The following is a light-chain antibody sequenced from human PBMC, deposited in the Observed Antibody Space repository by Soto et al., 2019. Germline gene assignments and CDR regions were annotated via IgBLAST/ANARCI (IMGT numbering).Light chain of an antibody. Sequence: QSALTQPASVSGSLGQSITISCTGTSNDVGGYRYVSWYRQHPGKVPELIIYEVSSRPSGVSNRFSGSKFGNTASLTISELQAEDEADYYCSSYTSGSTLVFGGGTKVTVL. CDR1: SNDVGGYRY. J-gene: IGLJ2*01. CDR2: EVS. V-gene: IGLV2-14*01. CDR3: SSYTSGSTLV.